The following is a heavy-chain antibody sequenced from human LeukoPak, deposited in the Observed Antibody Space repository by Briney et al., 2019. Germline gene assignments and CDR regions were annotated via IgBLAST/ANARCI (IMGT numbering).Heavy chain of an antibody. CDR2: IQYDGRNK. CDR1: GFTFSCFA. J-gene: IGHJ6*03. Sequence: GGALRLSCAPSGFTFSCFATLWVSQGPDKGLEWVAFIQYDGRNKCCADSVKGRFTVSRDNSKNTLYLQMNSLRVEDTAIYYCAKDKNDSGDYSSMDVWGKGTTVTVSS. CDR3: AKDKNDSGDYSSMDV. V-gene: IGHV3-30*02. D-gene: IGHD4-17*01.